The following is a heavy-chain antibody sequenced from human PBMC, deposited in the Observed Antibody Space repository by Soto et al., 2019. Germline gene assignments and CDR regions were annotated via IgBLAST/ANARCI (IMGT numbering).Heavy chain of an antibody. V-gene: IGHV1-46*01. D-gene: IGHD2-2*01. CDR3: ARDWRIAIVPADIPNYYYGMDV. CDR1: GYTFIRYY. J-gene: IGHJ6*02. Sequence: ASVKVSCKASGYTFIRYYMHWVRQAPGQGLEWMGTINPSGGSTSYAQKFQGRVTMTRDTSTSTVYMELSSLRSEDTAVYYCARDWRIAIVPADIPNYYYGMDVWGHGTTVTVSS. CDR2: INPSGGST.